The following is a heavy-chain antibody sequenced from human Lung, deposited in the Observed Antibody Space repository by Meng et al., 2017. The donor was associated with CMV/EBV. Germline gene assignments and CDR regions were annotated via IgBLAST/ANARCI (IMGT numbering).Heavy chain of an antibody. CDR3: ARSSSR. Sequence: GESLKISCAASGFTFSTDWMTWVRQAPGKGLEWVANINPDGSAKYYVDSVKGRFTISRDNAMNSLYLQMNSLRAEDTAVYYCARSSSRWGQGTLVTVPQ. D-gene: IGHD6-6*01. J-gene: IGHJ4*02. V-gene: IGHV3-7*01. CDR1: GFTFSTDW. CDR2: INPDGSAK.